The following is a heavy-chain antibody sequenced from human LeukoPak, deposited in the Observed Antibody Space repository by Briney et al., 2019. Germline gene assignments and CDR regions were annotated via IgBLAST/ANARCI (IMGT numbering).Heavy chain of an antibody. V-gene: IGHV4-59*01. CDR2: IYYSGST. Sequence: SETLSLTCTVSGDSISSYYWSWIRQPPGKGLEWIAYIYYSGSTNYNPSLKSRVTISVDTSKNQFSLKLSSVTAADTAVYYCARGKSVYDPYFFDYWGQGTLVTVSS. J-gene: IGHJ4*02. CDR3: ARGKSVYDPYFFDY. D-gene: IGHD5/OR15-5a*01. CDR1: GDSISSYY.